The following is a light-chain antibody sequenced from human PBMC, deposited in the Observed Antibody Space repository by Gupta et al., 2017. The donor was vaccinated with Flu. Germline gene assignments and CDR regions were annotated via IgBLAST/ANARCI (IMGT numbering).Light chain of an antibody. Sequence: PSTPSASVGDRVTITSRGSQSITGWLAWYQQKPGKAPKLLIYKASKIESGVPSRFSGSGSGTEFTLTINSLQPDDFATYYCQQYNSYTGTFGQGTKVEIK. CDR1: QSITGW. CDR2: KAS. J-gene: IGKJ1*01. V-gene: IGKV1-5*03. CDR3: QQYNSYTGT.